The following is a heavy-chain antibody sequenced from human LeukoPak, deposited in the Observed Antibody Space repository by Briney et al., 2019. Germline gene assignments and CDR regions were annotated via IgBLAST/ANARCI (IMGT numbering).Heavy chain of an antibody. J-gene: IGHJ4*02. D-gene: IGHD6-19*01. Sequence: GGSLRLSCAASGFTFSSYAMSWVRQAPGKGLEWVSAIGGSGGSTYYADSVKGRFTISRDNSKNTLYLQMNSLRAEDTAVYYCAKGRRAVAGSPTDYWGQGTLVTVSS. CDR1: GFTFSSYA. V-gene: IGHV3-23*01. CDR3: AKGRRAVAGSPTDY. CDR2: IGGSGGST.